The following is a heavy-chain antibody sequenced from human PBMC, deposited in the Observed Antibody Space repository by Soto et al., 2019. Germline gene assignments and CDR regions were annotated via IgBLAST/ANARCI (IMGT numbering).Heavy chain of an antibody. CDR2: IYWDDDK. CDR1: GFSLSASGVG. Sequence: QITLKESGPTLVKPTQTLTLTCTFSGFSLSASGVGVGWIRQPPGKALEWLALIYWDDDKPYSPSLKNRLTIMNNTPKYLVSITLNNVDTVDTATYYCAHSRMTHWHFDVWGRGTLVTVSS. V-gene: IGHV2-5*02. CDR3: AHSRMTHWHFDV. J-gene: IGHJ2*01. D-gene: IGHD2-15*01.